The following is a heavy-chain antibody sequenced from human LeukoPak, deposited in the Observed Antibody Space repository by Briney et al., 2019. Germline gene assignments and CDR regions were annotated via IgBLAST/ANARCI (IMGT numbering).Heavy chain of an antibody. D-gene: IGHD6-13*01. CDR1: GFTFSDYY. Sequence: GGSLRLSCAASGFTFSDYYMSWIRQAPGKGLEWVSYISSSGSTIYYADSVKGRFTISRDNSKNTLYLQMNSLRAEDTAVYYCAKLGSRAAAGTWGNYFDYWSQGTLVTVSS. V-gene: IGHV3-11*01. CDR3: AKLGSRAAAGTWGNYFDY. CDR2: ISSSGSTI. J-gene: IGHJ4*02.